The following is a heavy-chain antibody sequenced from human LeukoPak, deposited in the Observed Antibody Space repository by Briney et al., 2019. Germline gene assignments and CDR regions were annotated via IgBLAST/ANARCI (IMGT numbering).Heavy chain of an antibody. CDR2: ISSSGSTI. CDR1: GFTFSDYY. Sequence: GGSLRLSCAASGFTFSDYYMSWIRQAPGKGLEWVSYISSSGSTIFYADSVKGRFTISRDNARNSLYLQMNSLRAEDTAVYYCATERITMVRGVTHWFDPWGQGTLVTVSS. V-gene: IGHV3-11*04. D-gene: IGHD3-10*01. J-gene: IGHJ5*02. CDR3: ATERITMVRGVTHWFDP.